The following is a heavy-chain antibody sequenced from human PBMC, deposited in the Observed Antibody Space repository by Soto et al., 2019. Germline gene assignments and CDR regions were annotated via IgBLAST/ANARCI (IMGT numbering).Heavy chain of an antibody. J-gene: IGHJ5*02. D-gene: IGHD6-19*01. CDR3: ARGGGWYVWFDP. Sequence: QVQLVQSGAEEKKPGASVKVSCKASGYTFTSYAMHWVRQAPGQRLEWMGWINAGNGNTKYSQKFPGRVTITRDTSASTAYMELSSLRSEDTAVYYCARGGGWYVWFDPWGQGTLVTVSS. V-gene: IGHV1-3*05. CDR1: GYTFTSYA. CDR2: INAGNGNT.